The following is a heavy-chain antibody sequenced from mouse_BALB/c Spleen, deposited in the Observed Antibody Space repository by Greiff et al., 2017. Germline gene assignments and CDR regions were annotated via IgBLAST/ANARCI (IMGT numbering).Heavy chain of an antibody. Sequence: VQLQQSGAELMKPGASVKISCKATGYTFSSYWIEWVKQRSGHGLEWIGEILPGSGSTNYNEKFKGKATFTADTSSNTAYMQLSSLTSEDSAVYYCARRGGSDYFDYWGQGTTLTVSS. D-gene: IGHD1-1*01. CDR3: ARRGGSDYFDY. CDR1: GYTFSSYW. CDR2: ILPGSGST. V-gene: IGHV1-9*01. J-gene: IGHJ2*01.